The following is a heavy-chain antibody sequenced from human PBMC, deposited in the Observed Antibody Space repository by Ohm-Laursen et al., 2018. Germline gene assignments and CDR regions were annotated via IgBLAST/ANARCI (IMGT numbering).Heavy chain of an antibody. CDR1: GGSFSGYY. Sequence: TLSLTCAVYGGSFSGYYWSWIRQHPGKGLEWIGYVYYSGITYYNPSLQSRVSISVDPSKNEFSLKLSSVTAADTAVYYCARLYGDHFDSWGQGTLVPVSS. V-gene: IGHV4-31*11. CDR3: ARLYGDHFDS. J-gene: IGHJ4*02. D-gene: IGHD4-17*01. CDR2: VYYSGIT.